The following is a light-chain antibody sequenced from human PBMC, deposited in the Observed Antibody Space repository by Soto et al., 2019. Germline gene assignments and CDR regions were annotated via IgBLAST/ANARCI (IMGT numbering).Light chain of an antibody. CDR2: DVS. CDR3: SSYTTSNTRQIV. Sequence: QSALTQPASVSGSPGQSITISCTGTSSDVGGYNYVSWYQQHPGKAPKLMIFDVSNRPSGVSNRFSGSKSGNTASLTISGLQLEDEADYYCSSYTTSNTRQIVFGTGTKVTVL. CDR1: SSDVGGYNY. J-gene: IGLJ1*01. V-gene: IGLV2-14*01.